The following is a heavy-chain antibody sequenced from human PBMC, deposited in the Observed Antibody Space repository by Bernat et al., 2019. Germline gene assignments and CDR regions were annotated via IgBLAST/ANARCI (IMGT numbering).Heavy chain of an antibody. V-gene: IGHV3-15*07. CDR3: TTDLEPRGLPDC. CDR2: IKSKTDGGTT. CDR1: GFTFSSYA. J-gene: IGHJ4*02. D-gene: IGHD4-17*01. Sequence: VQLVESGGGVVQPGRSLRLSCAASGFTFSSYAMHWVRQAPGKGLEWIGRIKSKTDGGTTDYAAPVRGRFTISRDDSNNTLYLQMNSLKTEDTAVYYCTTDLEPRGLPDCWGQGTLVTVSS.